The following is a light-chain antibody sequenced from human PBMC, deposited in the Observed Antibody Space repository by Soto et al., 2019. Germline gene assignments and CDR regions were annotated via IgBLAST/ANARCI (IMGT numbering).Light chain of an antibody. CDR2: GAS. V-gene: IGKV3-20*01. J-gene: IGKJ5*01. CDR1: QSVSSSY. Sequence: EIVLTQSPGTLSLSPGERATLSCRASQSVSSSYLAWYQQKPGQAPRLLIYGASSRATGIPDRFSGSGSGTDFTLTSNRLEPEDFAVYYCQQYGSSPPVTFGQGTRLEIK. CDR3: QQYGSSPPVT.